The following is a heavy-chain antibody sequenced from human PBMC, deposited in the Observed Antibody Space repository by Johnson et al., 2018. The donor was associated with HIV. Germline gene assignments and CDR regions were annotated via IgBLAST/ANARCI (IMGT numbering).Heavy chain of an antibody. CDR2: ISGSGGST. CDR3: AKDLVERSGISDDAFDI. J-gene: IGHJ3*02. D-gene: IGHD3-10*01. V-gene: IGHV3-23*04. CDR1: GFTFDDYG. Sequence: VQLVESGGGVVQPGGSLRLSCAASGFTFDDYGMSWVRQAPGKGLEWVSAISGSGGSTYYEDSVKGRFTISRDNSKNTLYLQMNSLRAEDAAVYYCAKDLVERSGISDDAFDIWDQGTMVTVSS.